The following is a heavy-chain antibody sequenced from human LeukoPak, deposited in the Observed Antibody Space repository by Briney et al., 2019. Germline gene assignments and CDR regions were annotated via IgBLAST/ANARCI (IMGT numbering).Heavy chain of an antibody. CDR2: IGTAGDT. CDR3: ARAQTPVTTYYYYYMDL. Sequence: GGSLRLSCEASGMIVSSHGMHWVRQAAGKGLEWVSSIGTAGDTSYAGSVKGRFTISRENAKNSLYLQMNSLRAGDTAVYYCARAQTPVTTYYYYYMDLWGKGTTVTVSS. V-gene: IGHV3-13*01. CDR1: GMIVSSHG. J-gene: IGHJ6*03. D-gene: IGHD4-17*01.